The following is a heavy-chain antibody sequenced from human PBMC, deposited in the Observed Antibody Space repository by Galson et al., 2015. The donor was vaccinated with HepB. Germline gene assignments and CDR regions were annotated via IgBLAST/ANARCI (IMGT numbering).Heavy chain of an antibody. CDR2: TSSNGGST. Sequence: SLRLSCAVSGFSFSCCAMHWVRQTPGTGLEYVSSTSSNGGSTYYADSVKGRFTISRDSFKNTLYLQMSSLRPEDTAVYYCVKEGPDGDPSWYYYNMDVWGQGTTVTVSS. CDR1: GFSFSCCA. V-gene: IGHV3-64D*06. CDR3: VKEGPDGDPSWYYYNMDV. J-gene: IGHJ6*02. D-gene: IGHD4-17*01.